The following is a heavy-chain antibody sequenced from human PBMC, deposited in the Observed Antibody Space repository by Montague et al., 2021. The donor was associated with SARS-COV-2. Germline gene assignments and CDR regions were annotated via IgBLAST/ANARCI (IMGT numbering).Heavy chain of an antibody. Sequence: SETLSLTCTVSDGSISSGSYYWGWNRQPPGKGLEWIGSIYYSGSTYNNPSLKSRVTLSVDTSENHFSLKLSTVTAADTTVYYCARERSSGWDWGQGTLVTVSS. CDR3: ARERSSGWD. V-gene: IGHV4-39*07. CDR2: IYYSGST. D-gene: IGHD6-19*01. CDR1: DGSISSGSYY. J-gene: IGHJ4*02.